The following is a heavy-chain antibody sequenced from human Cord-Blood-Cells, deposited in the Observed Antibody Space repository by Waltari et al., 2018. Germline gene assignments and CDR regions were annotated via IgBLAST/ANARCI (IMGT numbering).Heavy chain of an antibody. CDR2: INHSGST. J-gene: IGHJ4*02. D-gene: IGHD6-13*01. CDR1: GGSFRGYY. Sequence: QVQLQQWGAGLLKPSETLSLPCAVYGGSFRGYYWSWIRQPPGKGLEWIGEINHSGSTNYNPSLKSRVTISVDTSKNQFSLKLSSVAAADTAVYYCAREGGLAAAGTDYWGQGTLVTVSS. CDR3: AREGGLAAAGTDY. V-gene: IGHV4-34*01.